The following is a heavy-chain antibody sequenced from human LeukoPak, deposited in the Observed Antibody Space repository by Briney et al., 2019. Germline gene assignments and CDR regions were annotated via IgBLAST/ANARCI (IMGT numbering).Heavy chain of an antibody. D-gene: IGHD6-19*01. Sequence: SETLSLTCTVSGGSISSYYWSWIRQPPGKGLEWIGYIYTSGSTNYNPSLKSRVTISVDTSKNQFSLKLSSVTAADTAVYYCARHPTVSSGWFRGMWYFDYWGQGTLVIVSS. V-gene: IGHV4-4*09. CDR3: ARHPTVSSGWFRGMWYFDY. J-gene: IGHJ4*02. CDR2: IYTSGST. CDR1: GGSISSYY.